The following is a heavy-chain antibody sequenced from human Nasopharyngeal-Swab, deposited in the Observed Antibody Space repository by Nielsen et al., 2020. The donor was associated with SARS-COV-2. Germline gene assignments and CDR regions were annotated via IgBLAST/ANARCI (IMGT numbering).Heavy chain of an antibody. V-gene: IGHV3-48*02. CDR1: GFTLSTCD. CDR3: ARGGYYDNWFDP. CDR2: ISSSSTI. D-gene: IGHD3-22*01. J-gene: IGHJ5*02. Sequence: GESLKISCEASGFTLSTCDMNWVRQAPGKGLEWVSYISSSSTIYYADSVKGRFTISRDNAKNSLYLQMNSLRDEDTAVYYCARGGYYDNWFDPWGQGTLVTVSS.